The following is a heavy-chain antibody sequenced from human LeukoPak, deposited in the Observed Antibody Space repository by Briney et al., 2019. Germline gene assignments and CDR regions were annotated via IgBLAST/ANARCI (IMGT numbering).Heavy chain of an antibody. CDR3: ARGWGPAYCGGDCHRHFDY. Sequence: SETLSLTCAVYGGSFSGYYWSWIRQPPGKGLEWIGEINHSGSTNYNPSLKSRVTISVDTSKNQFSLKLSSVTAADTAVYYCARGWGPAYCGGDCHRHFDYWGQGALVTVSS. V-gene: IGHV4-34*01. D-gene: IGHD2-21*02. J-gene: IGHJ4*02. CDR2: INHSGST. CDR1: GGSFSGYY.